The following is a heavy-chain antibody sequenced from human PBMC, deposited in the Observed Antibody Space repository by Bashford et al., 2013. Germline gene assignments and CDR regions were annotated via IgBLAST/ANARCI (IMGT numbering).Heavy chain of an antibody. J-gene: IGHJ6*02. CDR3: ARDSGLRLKVAREAVFYGLDV. V-gene: IGHV1-46*01. D-gene: IGHD5-12*01. Sequence: VASVKVSCKASGYSFSNYYMNWVRQAPGQGLEWMGIINPGGGVTTYAQQFQGRVTIAADKSTTTVSMELSGLRYEDTAVYYCARDSGLRLKVAREAVFYGLDVWGQGSTVTVSS. CDR1: GYSFSNYY. CDR2: INPGGGVT.